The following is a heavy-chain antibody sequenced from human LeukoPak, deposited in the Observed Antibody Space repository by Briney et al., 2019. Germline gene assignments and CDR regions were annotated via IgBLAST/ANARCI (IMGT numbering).Heavy chain of an antibody. V-gene: IGHV5-51*01. CDR3: ARRINSNRPFDY. J-gene: IGHJ4*02. CDR2: IYPGDSDS. Sequence: GESLKISCKGSGYSFTSYWIGWVRQMPGIGLEWMGIIYPGDSDSRYSPSFQGQVTISADKSISTAYLQWNSLKASDTAVYYCARRINSNRPFDYWGQGTLVTVSS. D-gene: IGHD4-11*01. CDR1: GYSFTSYW.